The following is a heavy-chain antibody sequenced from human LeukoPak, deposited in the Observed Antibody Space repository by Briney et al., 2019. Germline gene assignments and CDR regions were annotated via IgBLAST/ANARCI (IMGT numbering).Heavy chain of an antibody. V-gene: IGHV3-48*01. D-gene: IGHD6-6*01. Sequence: GGSLRLSCATSGLTFTNAWMSWFRQAPGKGLEWVSYISSSSSTIYYADSVKGRFTISRDNAKNSLYLQMNSLRAEDTAVYYCAIDLEYSSSSIWGSSRLGAFDYWGQGTLVTVSS. CDR1: GLTFTNAW. CDR2: ISSSSSTI. CDR3: AIDLEYSSSSIWGSSRLGAFDY. J-gene: IGHJ4*02.